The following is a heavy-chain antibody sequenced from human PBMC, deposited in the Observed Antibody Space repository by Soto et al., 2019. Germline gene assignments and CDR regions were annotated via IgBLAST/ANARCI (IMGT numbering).Heavy chain of an antibody. CDR1: GYTFTSYY. Sequence: ASVKVSCKASGYTFTSYYMHWVRQAPGQGLEWMGIINPSGGSTSYAQKFQGRVTITRDTSASTAYMELSSLRSEDTAVYYCARSIVVVTALDYWGQGTLVTVSP. J-gene: IGHJ4*02. CDR2: INPSGGST. CDR3: ARSIVVVTALDY. V-gene: IGHV1-46*01. D-gene: IGHD2-21*02.